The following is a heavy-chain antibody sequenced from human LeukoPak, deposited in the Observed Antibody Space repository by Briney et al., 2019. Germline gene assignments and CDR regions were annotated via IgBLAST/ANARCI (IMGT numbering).Heavy chain of an antibody. CDR2: ISSSGSTI. CDR1: GFTLSDYY. V-gene: IGHV3-11*01. Sequence: GGSLRLSCAASGFTLSDYYMSWIRQAPGKGLEWVSYISSSGSTIYYADSVKGRFIISRDNAKNSLYLQMNSLRAEDTAVYYCARVRLAHDAFDIWGQGTMVTVSS. CDR3: ARVRLAHDAFDI. J-gene: IGHJ3*02. D-gene: IGHD3-9*01.